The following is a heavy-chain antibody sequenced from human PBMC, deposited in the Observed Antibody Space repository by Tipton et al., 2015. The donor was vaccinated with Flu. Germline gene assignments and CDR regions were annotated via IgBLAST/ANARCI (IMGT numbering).Heavy chain of an antibody. D-gene: IGHD4-17*01. J-gene: IGHJ4*02. CDR3: ARANYPLHDYGDSYYFDY. CDR1: GGSISSYY. CDR2: IYYSGST. Sequence: GLVKPSETLSLTCTVSGGSISSYYWSWIRQPPGKGLEWIGYIYYSGSTNYNPSLKSRVTISVDTSKNQFSLKLSSVTAADTAVYYCARANYPLHDYGDSYYFDYWGQGTLVTVSS. V-gene: IGHV4-59*01.